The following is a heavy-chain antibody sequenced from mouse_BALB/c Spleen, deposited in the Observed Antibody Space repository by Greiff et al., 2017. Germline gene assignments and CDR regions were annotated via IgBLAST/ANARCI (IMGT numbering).Heavy chain of an antibody. J-gene: IGHJ2*01. V-gene: IGHV1-4*02. CDR3: ARYYRYDFDD. Sequence: VQLQQSAAELARPGASVKMSCKASGYTFTSYWMHWVKQRPGQGLEWIGYINPSTGYTEYNQKFKDKATLTADKSSSTAYMQLSSLTSEDSAVYYCARYYRYDFDDWGQGTTLTVSS. CDR1: GYTFTSYW. D-gene: IGHD2-14*01. CDR2: INPSTGYT.